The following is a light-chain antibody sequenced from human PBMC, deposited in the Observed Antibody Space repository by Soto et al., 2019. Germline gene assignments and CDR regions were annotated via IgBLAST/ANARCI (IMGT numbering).Light chain of an antibody. CDR1: QSVKNNY. J-gene: IGKJ4*01. Sequence: EIVLKQSPDTLSLSPGERATLSCRASQSVKNNYLAWYQQKPGQPPRFLIYDASSRATGIPDRFSGSGSGKDFTLTISRLEAEDFAVYYCQQYGSTPLTFRGGTKVDIK. CDR2: DAS. CDR3: QQYGSTPLT. V-gene: IGKV3-20*01.